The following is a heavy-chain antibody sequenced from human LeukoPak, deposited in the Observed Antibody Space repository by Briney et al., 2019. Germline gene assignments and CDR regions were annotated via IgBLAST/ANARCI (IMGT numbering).Heavy chain of an antibody. CDR2: IYYGGNT. Sequence: PSETLSLTCTVSGGSISSSRYYWGWIRQPPGKGLERIGSIYYGGNTWYSPSLKSRVTISVDTSKNQFSLKLSSVTAADTAVYYCASHTNANYRCYFDYWGQGTLVTVSS. CDR1: GGSISSSRYY. J-gene: IGHJ4*02. V-gene: IGHV4-39*01. D-gene: IGHD5-24*01. CDR3: ASHTNANYRCYFDY.